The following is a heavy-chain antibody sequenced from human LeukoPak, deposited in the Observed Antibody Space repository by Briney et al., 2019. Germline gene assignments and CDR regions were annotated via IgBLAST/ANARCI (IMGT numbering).Heavy chain of an antibody. CDR3: GRDVGVSMVRGVSDY. J-gene: IGHJ4*02. CDR1: GYSFTNYA. D-gene: IGHD3-10*01. Sequence: ASVKVSCKASGYSFTNYAMNWVRQAPGQGLEWMGWISSYNGNTNYAQKLQGRVTMTTDTSTSTAYMELRSLRSDDTAVYYCGRDVGVSMVRGVSDYWGQGTLVTVSS. CDR2: ISSYNGNT. V-gene: IGHV1-18*01.